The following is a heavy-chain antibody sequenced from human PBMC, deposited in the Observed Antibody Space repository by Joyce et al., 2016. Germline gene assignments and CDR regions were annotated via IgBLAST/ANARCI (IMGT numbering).Heavy chain of an antibody. V-gene: IGHV3-74*01. CDR1: GFTFTNYW. Sequence: EVQLVESGGGLLQPGWSLRLSCAASGFTFTNYWMHWVRQAPGKVLVWGARVDSDGSGTSYADSVKGRFTISRDNAKNMVYLQMNRLRIEDTAVYYCGSVFEYWGRGALVTVSS. CDR3: GSVFEY. CDR2: VDSDGSGT. J-gene: IGHJ4*02.